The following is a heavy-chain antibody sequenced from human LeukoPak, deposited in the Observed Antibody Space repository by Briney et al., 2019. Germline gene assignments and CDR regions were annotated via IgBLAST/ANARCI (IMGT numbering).Heavy chain of an antibody. Sequence: GASVKVSCKASGYTFTNYGISWVRQAPGQGLEWMGWISAYNGNADYAQKFQGRVTMTTDTSTSIGYMELRTLRSDDTAVYYCARASIAAVVWFDPWGQGTLVTVSS. CDR1: GYTFTNYG. D-gene: IGHD6-13*01. V-gene: IGHV1-18*01. CDR3: ARASIAAVVWFDP. J-gene: IGHJ5*02. CDR2: ISAYNGNA.